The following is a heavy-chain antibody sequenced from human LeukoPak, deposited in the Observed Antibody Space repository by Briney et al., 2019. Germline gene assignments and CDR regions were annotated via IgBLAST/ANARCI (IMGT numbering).Heavy chain of an antibody. CDR2: IIPIFGTA. CDR3: ARGTGYNSKLDY. V-gene: IGHV1-69*05. D-gene: IGHD5-24*01. CDR1: GGTFSSYA. J-gene: IGHJ4*02. Sequence: ASVKVSCKASGGTFSSYAISWVRQAPGQGLEWMGGIIPIFGTANYAQKFQGRVTITTDESTSTAYMELSSLRSEDTAVYYCARGTGYNSKLDYWGQGTLVTVSS.